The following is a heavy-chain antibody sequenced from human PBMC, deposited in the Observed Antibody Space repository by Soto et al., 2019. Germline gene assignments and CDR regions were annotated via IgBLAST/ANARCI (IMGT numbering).Heavy chain of an antibody. D-gene: IGHD6-19*01. CDR1: GGSINNHY. CDR2: IYYTGST. CDR3: ARHSGWYVADYYYYMDV. Sequence: SETLSLTCTVSGGSINNHYWSWIRQPPGKGLEWIGYIYYTGSTNYNPSLKSRVTMSVDTSKNQFSLNLTSLTAADTAIYYCARHSGWYVADYYYYMDVWGKGTTVTVSS. J-gene: IGHJ6*03. V-gene: IGHV4-59*11.